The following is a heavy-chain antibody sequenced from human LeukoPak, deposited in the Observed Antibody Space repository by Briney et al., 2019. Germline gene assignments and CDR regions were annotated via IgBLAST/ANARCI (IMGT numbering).Heavy chain of an antibody. J-gene: IGHJ6*02. V-gene: IGHV1-8*01. CDR1: GYTFTSYD. CDR2: MNPNSGNT. Sequence: GASLKAFCKASGYTFTSYDINWGRQATGQGLEWMGWMNPNSGNTGYAQKFQGRVTMTRNTSISTAYMELSSLRSEDTAVYYCARGSVRGHYYYYYGMDVWGQGTTVTVSS. CDR3: ARGSVRGHYYYYYGMDV. D-gene: IGHD3-10*01.